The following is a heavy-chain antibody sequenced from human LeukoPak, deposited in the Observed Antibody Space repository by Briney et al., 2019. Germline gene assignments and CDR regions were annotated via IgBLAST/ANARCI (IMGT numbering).Heavy chain of an antibody. Sequence: SETLSLTCSVSGGSISSHYWSWLRQPAGKGLEWIGHIYSDGSVNYNPSVKSRVTMSVDTSKNQFSLKLYFVTAADTAVFYCARGPAASGYFDYWDQGALVTVSS. J-gene: IGHJ4*02. CDR1: GGSISSHY. D-gene: IGHD6-13*01. V-gene: IGHV4-4*07. CDR2: IYSDGSV. CDR3: ARGPAASGYFDY.